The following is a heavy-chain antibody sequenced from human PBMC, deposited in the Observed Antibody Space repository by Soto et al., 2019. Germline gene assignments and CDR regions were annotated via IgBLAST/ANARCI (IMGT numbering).Heavy chain of an antibody. CDR2: IIPVLHTT. CDR1: GGTFSTYT. Sequence: GASVKVSCKASGGTFSTYTISWVRQAPGQGLEWLGGIIPVLHTTDYAQEFQGRITITADESTSTAYMELSSLRAEDTAVYYCARSPHFWSGYWEIHFDLWGQGTLVTVSS. CDR3: ARSPHFWSGYWEIHFDL. D-gene: IGHD3-3*01. J-gene: IGHJ4*02. V-gene: IGHV1-69*13.